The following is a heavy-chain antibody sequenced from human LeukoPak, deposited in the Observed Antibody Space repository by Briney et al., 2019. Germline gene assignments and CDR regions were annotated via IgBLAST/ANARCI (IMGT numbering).Heavy chain of an antibody. Sequence: GGSLRLSCAASGFTFSSYAMSWVRQAPGKGLEWVSVISGSGGSTFYADSVKGRFTISRDNSKNTLYLQMNSLRAEDTAVYYCAKSRGMIWEESDYWGQGTLVTVSS. V-gene: IGHV3-23*01. CDR2: ISGSGGST. CDR1: GFTFSSYA. J-gene: IGHJ4*02. CDR3: AKSRGMIWEESDY. D-gene: IGHD3-10*02.